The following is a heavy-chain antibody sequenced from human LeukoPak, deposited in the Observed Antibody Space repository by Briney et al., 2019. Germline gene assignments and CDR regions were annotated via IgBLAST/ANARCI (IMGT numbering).Heavy chain of an antibody. V-gene: IGHV1-69*05. Sequence: SVKVSCKASGGTFSSYAISWVRQAPGQGLEWMGGIIPIFGTANYAQKFQGRVTITTDESTSTAYMELSSLRSEDTAVYYCAVTRIAAFPSGFDYWGQGTLVTVSS. J-gene: IGHJ4*02. D-gene: IGHD6-6*01. CDR1: GGTFSSYA. CDR2: IIPIFGTA. CDR3: AVTRIAAFPSGFDY.